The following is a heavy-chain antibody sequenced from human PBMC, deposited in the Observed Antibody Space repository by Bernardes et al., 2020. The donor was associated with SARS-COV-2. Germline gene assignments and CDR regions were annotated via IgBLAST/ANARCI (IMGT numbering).Heavy chain of an antibody. CDR3: AANYCSSTSCLAGGGFDY. Sequence: SETLSLTCTVSGGSISSYYWSWIRQPAGKGLEWIGRIYTSGSTNYNPSLKSRVTMSVDTSKNQFSLKLSSVTAADTAVYYCAANYCSSTSCLAGGGFDYWGQGTLVTVSS. CDR1: GGSISSYY. J-gene: IGHJ4*02. CDR2: IYTSGST. D-gene: IGHD2-2*01. V-gene: IGHV4-4*07.